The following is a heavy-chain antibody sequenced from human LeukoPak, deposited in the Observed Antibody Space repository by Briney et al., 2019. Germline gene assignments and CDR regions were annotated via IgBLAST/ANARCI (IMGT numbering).Heavy chain of an antibody. J-gene: IGHJ4*02. Sequence: PSETLSLTCTISGGSMSSYYWSWIRQPPGKGLEWIGYIYYSGSTNYNPSLKSRVTISVDTSKKQFSLKLSSVTAADTAVYYCARGDTVAARPGRFDSWGQGTLVTVSS. CDR3: ARGDTVAARPGRFDS. V-gene: IGHV4-59*12. CDR2: IYYSGST. CDR1: GGSMSSYY. D-gene: IGHD6-6*01.